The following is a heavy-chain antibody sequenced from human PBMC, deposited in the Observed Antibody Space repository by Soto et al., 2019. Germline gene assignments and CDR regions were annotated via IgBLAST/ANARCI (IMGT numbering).Heavy chain of an antibody. CDR2: ISYDGSNK. CDR3: AKSAGYSSSWVYYFDH. J-gene: IGHJ4*02. CDR1: GFTFSSYG. D-gene: IGHD6-13*01. Sequence: QVPLVESGGGVVQPGRSLRLSCAASGFTFSSYGMHWVRQAPGKGLEWVAVISYDGSNKYYADSVKGRFTISRDNSNNTLYLQMNSLRAEDTDVYYRAKSAGYSSSWVYYFDHWGQGTLVTVSS. V-gene: IGHV3-30*18.